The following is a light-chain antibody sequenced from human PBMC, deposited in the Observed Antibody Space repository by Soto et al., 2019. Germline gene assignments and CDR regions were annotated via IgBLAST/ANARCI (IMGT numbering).Light chain of an antibody. Sequence: QSVLTQPPSASGSPGQSVTISCTGTSSDIGAYNYVSWYQQHPGKAPKLMIYEVSKRPSGVPDRFSGSKSGNTASLTVSGLQAEDEADYYCSSYAGSNTYVVLGGGTKLTV. J-gene: IGLJ2*01. CDR3: SSYAGSNTYVV. CDR1: SSDIGAYNY. CDR2: EVS. V-gene: IGLV2-8*01.